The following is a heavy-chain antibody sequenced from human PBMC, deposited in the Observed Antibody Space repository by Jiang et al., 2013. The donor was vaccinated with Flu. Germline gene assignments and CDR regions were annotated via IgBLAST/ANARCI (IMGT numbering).Heavy chain of an antibody. CDR3: ARNLGSSYQYLFDY. D-gene: IGHD3-3*01. J-gene: IGHJ4*02. V-gene: IGHV4-59*01. Sequence: TISLDTSKNQFSLKLSSVTAADTAVYYCARNLGSSYQYLFDYWGQGALVTVSS.